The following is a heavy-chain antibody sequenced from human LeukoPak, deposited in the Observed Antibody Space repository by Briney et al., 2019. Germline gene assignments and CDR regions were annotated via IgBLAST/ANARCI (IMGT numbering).Heavy chain of an antibody. CDR2: INPNSGGT. CDR1: GYTFTGYY. Sequence: ASVKVSCKASGYTFTGYYMHWVRRAPGQGLEWMRRINPNSGGTNYAQKFQGRVTMTRDTSISTAYMELSRLRSDDTAVYYCARDLRYYGSGSYRYWGQGTLVTVSS. D-gene: IGHD3-10*01. V-gene: IGHV1-2*06. J-gene: IGHJ4*02. CDR3: ARDLRYYGSGSYRY.